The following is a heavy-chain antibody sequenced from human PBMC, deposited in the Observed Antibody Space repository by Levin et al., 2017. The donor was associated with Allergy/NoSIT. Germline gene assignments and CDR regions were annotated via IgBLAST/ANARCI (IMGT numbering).Heavy chain of an antibody. D-gene: IGHD2-2*01. CDR3: AKTKKDCSSTSCYAGRPYYYMDV. Sequence: LSLTCAASGFTFSSYGMHWVRQAPGKGLEWVAVISYDGSNKYYADSVKGRFTISRDNSKNTLYLQMNSLRAEDTAVYYCAKTKKDCSSTSCYAGRPYYYMDVWGKGTTVTVSS. CDR2: ISYDGSNK. CDR1: GFTFSSYG. V-gene: IGHV3-30*18. J-gene: IGHJ6*03.